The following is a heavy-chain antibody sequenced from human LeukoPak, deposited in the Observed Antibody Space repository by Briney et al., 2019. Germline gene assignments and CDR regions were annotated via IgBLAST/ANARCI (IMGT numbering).Heavy chain of an antibody. CDR1: GGSVSSGSYY. CDR3: AREYSGYDDDAFDI. D-gene: IGHD5-12*01. CDR2: IYYSGST. Sequence: SETLSLICTVSGGSVSSGSYYWSWIRQPPGKGLEWIGYIYYSGSTNYNPSLKSRVTISVDTSKNQFSLKLSSVTAADTAVYYCAREYSGYDDDAFDIWGQGTMVTVSS. V-gene: IGHV4-61*01. J-gene: IGHJ3*02.